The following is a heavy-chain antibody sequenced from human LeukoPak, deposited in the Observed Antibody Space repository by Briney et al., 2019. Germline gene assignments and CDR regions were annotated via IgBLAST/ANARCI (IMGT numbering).Heavy chain of an antibody. Sequence: PGGSLRLSCAASGFTFSTYEMNRVRQAPGQGPEWVSYIRSTGSTIYYADSVQGQFTISRDNAKNSLYLQMNSLRAEDTAVYYCARDISGSGWYHYYYYYMDVWGKGTTVTISS. J-gene: IGHJ6*03. D-gene: IGHD6-19*01. V-gene: IGHV3-48*03. CDR3: ARDISGSGWYHYYYYYMDV. CDR2: IRSTGSTI. CDR1: GFTFSTYE.